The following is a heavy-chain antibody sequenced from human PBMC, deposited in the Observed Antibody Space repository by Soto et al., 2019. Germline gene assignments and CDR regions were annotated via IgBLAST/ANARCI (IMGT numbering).Heavy chain of an antibody. CDR2: ISYDGSNK. Sequence: GGSLRLSCAASGFTFSSYAMHWVRQAPGKGLEWVAVISYDGSNKYYADSVKGRFTISRDNSKNTLYLQMNSLRAEDTAVYYCARERVAAATINWFDPWGQGTLVTVSS. V-gene: IGHV3-30-3*01. CDR3: ARERVAAATINWFDP. CDR1: GFTFSSYA. J-gene: IGHJ5*02. D-gene: IGHD6-13*01.